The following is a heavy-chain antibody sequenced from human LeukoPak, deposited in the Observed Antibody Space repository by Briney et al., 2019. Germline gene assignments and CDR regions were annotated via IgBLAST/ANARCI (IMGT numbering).Heavy chain of an antibody. CDR3: ARDLGDYADD. J-gene: IGHJ4*02. D-gene: IGHD4-17*01. Sequence: GGSLRLSCAASGFTFSSYAMHWVRQAPGKGLEWVAVISYDGSNKYYADSVKGRFTISRDNSKNTLYLQMNSLRAEDTAVYYCARDLGDYADDWGQGTLVTVSS. CDR2: ISYDGSNK. V-gene: IGHV3-30*14. CDR1: GFTFSSYA.